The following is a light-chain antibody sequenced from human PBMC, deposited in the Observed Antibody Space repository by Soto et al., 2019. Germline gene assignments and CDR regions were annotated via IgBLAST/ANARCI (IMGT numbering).Light chain of an antibody. J-gene: IGKJ3*01. CDR3: QYYGSSVFT. V-gene: IGKV3-20*01. CDR1: HSVSGSY. Sequence: EVVLTQSPGTLSLSPGERATLSCRASHSVSGSYLTWYQQKPGQAPRLLIYGASSRATGIPDRFSGSGSGTDLTLTISRLEPEDFVVYYCQYYGSSVFTFGPGTKVDIK. CDR2: GAS.